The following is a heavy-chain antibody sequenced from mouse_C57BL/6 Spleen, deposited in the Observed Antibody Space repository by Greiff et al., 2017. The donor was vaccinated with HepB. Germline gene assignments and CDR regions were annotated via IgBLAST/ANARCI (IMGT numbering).Heavy chain of an antibody. V-gene: IGHV5-17*01. CDR1: GFTFSDYG. J-gene: IGHJ2*01. Sequence: EVKLVESGGGLVKPGGSLKLSCAASGFTFSDYGMHWVRRAPEKGLEWVAYISSVSGTIYYAATVQGRFTISRDNAKNTLFLQMTSLRSEDTAMYYCAREVWLLPYFDYWGQGTTLTVSS. CDR2: ISSVSGTI. D-gene: IGHD2-3*01. CDR3: AREVWLLPYFDY.